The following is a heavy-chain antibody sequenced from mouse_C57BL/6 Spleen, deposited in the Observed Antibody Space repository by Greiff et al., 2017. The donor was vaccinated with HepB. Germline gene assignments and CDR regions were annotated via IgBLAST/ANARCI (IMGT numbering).Heavy chain of an antibody. CDR1: GFTFSSYT. D-gene: IGHD5-1*01. CDR3: ARYPFAY. CDR2: ISGGGGKT. Sequence: DVMLVESGGGLVKPGGSLKLSCAASGFTFSSYTMSWVRQTPEKRLEWVATISGGGGKTYYPDSVKGRFTISRDNAKNTLYLQMSSLRSEDTALYYCARYPFAYWGQGTLVTVSA. J-gene: IGHJ3*01. V-gene: IGHV5-9*01.